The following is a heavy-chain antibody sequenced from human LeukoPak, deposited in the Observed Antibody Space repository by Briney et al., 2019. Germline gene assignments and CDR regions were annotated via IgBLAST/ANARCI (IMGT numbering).Heavy chain of an antibody. V-gene: IGHV4-39*01. D-gene: IGHD3-16*01. CDR1: GGSISSSSYY. Sequence: SETLSLACTVSGGSISSSSYYWGWIRQPPGKGLEGIVSIYYSGSTYYNPSLKSRVTISVDTSKNQFSLKLSSVTAADTAVYYCARHGLRQRNDFAYWGQGTLVTVSS. J-gene: IGHJ4*02. CDR2: IYYSGST. CDR3: ARHGLRQRNDFAY.